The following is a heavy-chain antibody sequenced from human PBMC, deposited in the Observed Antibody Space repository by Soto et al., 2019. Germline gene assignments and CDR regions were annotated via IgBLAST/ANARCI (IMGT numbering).Heavy chain of an antibody. D-gene: IGHD5-18*01. J-gene: IGHJ5*02. CDR3: ARGRGYSYGLDP. Sequence: QVQLQESGPGLVKPSQTLSLTCTVSGDSISSNNNYWSWIRQPPGEGLAWIGFISYSGTTSYSPSLTSRVAISLDTSKNQFSLSLSSVTAAGTAVYFCARGRGYSYGLDPWGQGTLVTVSS. CDR1: GDSISSNNNY. V-gene: IGHV4-30-4*01. CDR2: ISYSGTT.